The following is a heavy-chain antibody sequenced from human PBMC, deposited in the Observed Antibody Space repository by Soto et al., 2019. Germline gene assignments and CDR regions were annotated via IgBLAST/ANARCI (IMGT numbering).Heavy chain of an antibody. CDR2: INAGNGNT. CDR3: ARDSRAVYYDSSGYPSDY. CDR1: GYTFTSYA. V-gene: IGHV1-3*01. Sequence: ASVKVSCKASGYTFTSYAMHWVRQAPGQRLEWMGWINAGNGNTKYSQKFQGRVTITRDTSASTAYMELSSLRSEDTAVYYCARDSRAVYYDSSGYPSDYWGQGTLVTVSS. D-gene: IGHD3-22*01. J-gene: IGHJ4*02.